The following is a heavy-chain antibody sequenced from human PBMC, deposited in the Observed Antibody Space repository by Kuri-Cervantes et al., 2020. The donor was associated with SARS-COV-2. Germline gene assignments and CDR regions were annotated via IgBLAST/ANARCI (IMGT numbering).Heavy chain of an antibody. CDR3: ARTALEWLLYRYQAGYMDV. J-gene: IGHJ6*03. Sequence: ASVKVSCKASGGTFSSYAISWVRQAPGQGLEWMGWISAYNGNTNYAQKLQGRVTMTIDTSTSTAYMELRSLRSDDTAVYYCARTALEWLLYRYQAGYMDVWGKGTTVTVYS. V-gene: IGHV1-18*01. D-gene: IGHD3-3*01. CDR1: GGTFSSYA. CDR2: ISAYNGNT.